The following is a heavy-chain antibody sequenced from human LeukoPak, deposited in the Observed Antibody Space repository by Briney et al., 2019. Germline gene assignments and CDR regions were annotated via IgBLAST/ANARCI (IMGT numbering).Heavy chain of an antibody. V-gene: IGHV3-64*01. J-gene: IGHJ4*02. CDR1: GFTFSSYA. CDR3: ARAFGGYYYGDY. Sequence: PGGSLRLSCAASGFTFSSYAMHWVRQAPGKGLQYVSAISSNGGSTYYANSVKGRFTISRDNSKNTLYLQMGSLRAEDMAVYYCARAFGGYYYGDYWGQGTLVTVSS. D-gene: IGHD3-22*01. CDR2: ISSNGGST.